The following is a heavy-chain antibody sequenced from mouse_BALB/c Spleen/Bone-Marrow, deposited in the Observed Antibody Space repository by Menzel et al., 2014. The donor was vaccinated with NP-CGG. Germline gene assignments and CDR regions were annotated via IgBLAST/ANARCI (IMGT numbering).Heavy chain of an antibody. CDR2: ISSGGSYT. CDR3: TRDGKGNYDYAMDY. J-gene: IGHJ4*01. D-gene: IGHD2-1*01. V-gene: IGHV5-6-4*01. CDR1: GFTFSSYT. Sequence: DVKLVESGGGLVKPGGSLKLSCAASGFTFSSYTMSWVRQTPEKRLEWVATISSGGSYTYYPDSVKGRFTISRDNAKNTLYLQMSSLKSEDTAMYYCTRDGKGNYDYAMDYWGQGTSVTVSS.